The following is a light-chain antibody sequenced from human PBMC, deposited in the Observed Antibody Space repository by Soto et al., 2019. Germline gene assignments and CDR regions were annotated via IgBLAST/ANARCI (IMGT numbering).Light chain of an antibody. Sequence: QLVLTQPPSASGTPGQRVTFSCSGGRSNIGSNYVFWYQQFPGTAPKLLIYRNNQRPSGVPDRFSGSKSGTSASLAISGLRSEDEADYYCSAWDESLNSVVFGGGTKLTVL. V-gene: IGLV1-47*01. CDR2: RNN. CDR3: SAWDESLNSVV. J-gene: IGLJ2*01. CDR1: RSNIGSNY.